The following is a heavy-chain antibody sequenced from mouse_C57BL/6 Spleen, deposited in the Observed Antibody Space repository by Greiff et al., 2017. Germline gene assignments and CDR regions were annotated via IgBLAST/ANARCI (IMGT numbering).Heavy chain of an antibody. D-gene: IGHD3-2*02. CDR1: GYTFTSYW. Sequence: QVQLQQPGAELVKPGASVKLSCKASGYTFTSYWMQWVKQRPGQGLEWIGEIDPSDSYTNYNQKFKGKATLTVDTSSSTAYMQLSSLTSEDSAVYYCARWNRQLSHRGYAMDYWGQGTSVTVSS. J-gene: IGHJ4*01. CDR2: IDPSDSYT. CDR3: ARWNRQLSHRGYAMDY. V-gene: IGHV1-50*01.